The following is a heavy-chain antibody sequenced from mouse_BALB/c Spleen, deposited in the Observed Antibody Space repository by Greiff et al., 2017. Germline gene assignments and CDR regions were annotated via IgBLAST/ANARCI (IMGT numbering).Heavy chain of an antibody. CDR3: ASYYPAWFAY. CDR1: GFTFSSYT. V-gene: IGHV5-12-2*01. D-gene: IGHD1-1*01. J-gene: IGHJ3*01. CDR2: ISNGGGST. Sequence: EVKVVESGGGLVQPGGSLKLSCAASGFTFSSYTMSWVRQTPEKRLEWVAYISNGGGSTYYPDTVKGRFTISRDNAKNTLYLQMSSLKSEDTAMYYCASYYPAWFAYWGQGTLVTVSA.